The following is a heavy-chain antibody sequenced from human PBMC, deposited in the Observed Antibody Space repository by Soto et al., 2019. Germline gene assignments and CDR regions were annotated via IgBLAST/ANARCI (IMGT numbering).Heavy chain of an antibody. CDR1: GFSLSSSGGG. Sequence: SGPTLVNPTQTLTLTCTFSGFSLSSSGGGVGWIRQPPGKSLEWLARIYWDDDKRYSPSLKSRLSITNDASKNHVVLTMTNMAPVDPATYYCANRHLVGATKHKWFDPWGQGPQVTASS. CDR3: ANRHLVGATKHKWFDP. V-gene: IGHV2-5*02. CDR2: IYWDDDK. J-gene: IGHJ5*02. D-gene: IGHD1-26*01.